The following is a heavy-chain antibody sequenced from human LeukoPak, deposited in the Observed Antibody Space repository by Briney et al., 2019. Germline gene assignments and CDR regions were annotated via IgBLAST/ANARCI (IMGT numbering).Heavy chain of an antibody. Sequence: ASVKFSCKASGYTFTSYGISWVRQAPGQGLEWMGLISAYNGNTNYAQKLQGRGTMTTDASTSTPYMERRSLISDDTAVYYCATKSSSWYGVFAYWGQGTLVTVPS. CDR2: ISAYNGNT. V-gene: IGHV1-18*04. D-gene: IGHD6-13*01. CDR3: ATKSSSWYGVFAY. J-gene: IGHJ4*02. CDR1: GYTFTSYG.